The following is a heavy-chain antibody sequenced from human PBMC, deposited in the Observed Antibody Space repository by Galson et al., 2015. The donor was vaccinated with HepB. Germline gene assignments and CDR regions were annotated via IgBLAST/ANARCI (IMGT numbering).Heavy chain of an antibody. J-gene: IGHJ4*02. CDR2: ISANTIYT. Sequence: SLRLSCAASGFAFSDYYMTWIRQVPGKGLEWISYISANTIYTNYAASVKGRITISRDNVKNSVFLQMNSLRAEDAALYYCARVAHSDYGDHAHFDFWGRGTLSPSP. CDR3: ARVAHSDYGDHAHFDF. V-gene: IGHV3-11*06. D-gene: IGHD4-17*01. CDR1: GFAFSDYY.